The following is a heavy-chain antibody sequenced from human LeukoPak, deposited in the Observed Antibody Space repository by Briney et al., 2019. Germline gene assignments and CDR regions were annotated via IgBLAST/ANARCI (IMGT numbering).Heavy chain of an antibody. CDR3: ARFPHYYDSSNSYVRFYLDY. V-gene: IGHV4-34*01. D-gene: IGHD3-22*01. CDR1: GGSFSGYS. Sequence: PSETLSLTCAVYGGSFSGYSWSWIRQPPGQGLEWIGEINHSGSTNYNPSLKSRVTISVDTSKNQFSLKLSSVTAADAAVYYCARFPHYYDSSNSYVRFYLDYWGQGPLVTVSS. J-gene: IGHJ4*02. CDR2: INHSGST.